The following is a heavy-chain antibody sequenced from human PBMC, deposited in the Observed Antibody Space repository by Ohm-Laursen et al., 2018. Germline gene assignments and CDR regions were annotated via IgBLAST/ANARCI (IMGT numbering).Heavy chain of an antibody. D-gene: IGHD6-19*01. V-gene: IGHV3-30*18. CDR1: GFTFSSYG. CDR2: ISYDGSNK. CDR3: AKDSSGWYRIRWYFDL. Sequence: RSLRLSCAASGFTFSSYGMHWVRQAPGKGLEWVAVISYDGSNKYYADSVKGRFTISRDNSKNTLYLQMNSLRAEDTAVYYCAKDSSGWYRIRWYFDLWGRGTLVTVSS. J-gene: IGHJ2*01.